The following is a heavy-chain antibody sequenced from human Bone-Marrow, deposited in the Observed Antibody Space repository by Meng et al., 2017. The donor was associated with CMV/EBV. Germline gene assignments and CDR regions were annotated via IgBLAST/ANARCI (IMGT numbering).Heavy chain of an antibody. D-gene: IGHD3-3*01. CDR1: GFTFSSYG. CDR2: IRYDGSNK. CDR3: AKILFGYDFWSGYQNSNDAFDI. V-gene: IGHV3-30*02. J-gene: IGHJ3*02. Sequence: GGSLRLSCAASGFTFSSYGMHWVRQAPGKGLEWVAFIRYDGSNKYYADSVKGRFTISRDNSKNTLYLQMNSLRAEDTAVYYCAKILFGYDFWSGYQNSNDAFDIWGQGTMVTFSS.